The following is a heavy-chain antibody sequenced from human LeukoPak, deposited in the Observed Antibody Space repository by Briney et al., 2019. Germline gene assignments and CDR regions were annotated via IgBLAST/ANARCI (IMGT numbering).Heavy chain of an antibody. CDR2: IYFTGTT. Sequence: SETLSLTCTVSGGSISSYYWSWIWQSPGKGLEWIGYIYFTGTTNYNPSLKSRVTISVDTSKKQLSLKLRSVTAADTAVYYCARDQRGDSAYDFDYWGQGILVTVSS. CDR1: GGSISSYY. CDR3: ARDQRGDSAYDFDY. D-gene: IGHD5-12*01. V-gene: IGHV4-59*01. J-gene: IGHJ4*02.